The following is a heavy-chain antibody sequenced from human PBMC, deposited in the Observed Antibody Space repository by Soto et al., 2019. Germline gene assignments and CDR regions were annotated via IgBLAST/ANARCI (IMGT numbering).Heavy chain of an antibody. Sequence: EVQLVESGGGLVQPGGSLRLSCAASGFTFSSSWIHWVRQAPGEGLVWVSSINANGKTTNYADPVKGQFTISRDNAKNTLYLQMNNLRAEDTAMYYCSRYGYGDYETWGQGTLVTVSS. V-gene: IGHV3-74*01. J-gene: IGHJ5*02. CDR3: SRYGYGDYET. CDR2: INANGKTT. CDR1: GFTFSSSW. D-gene: IGHD4-17*01.